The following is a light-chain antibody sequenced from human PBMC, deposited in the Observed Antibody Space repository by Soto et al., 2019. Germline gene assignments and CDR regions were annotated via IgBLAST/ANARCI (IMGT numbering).Light chain of an antibody. V-gene: IGLV2-8*01. Sequence: QSVLTQPPSASGSLGQSVTISCTGTSSGVGGYNYVSWHQQHPGKAPKVMIYEVTKRPPGVPDRFSGSKSGNTASLTVSGLQAEDEADYYCSSFAGGGNPVLLGGGTKLTVL. CDR1: SSGVGGYNY. CDR2: EVT. J-gene: IGLJ2*01. CDR3: SSFAGGGNPVL.